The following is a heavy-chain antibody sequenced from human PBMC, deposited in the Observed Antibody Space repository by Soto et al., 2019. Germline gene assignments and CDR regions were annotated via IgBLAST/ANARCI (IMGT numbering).Heavy chain of an antibody. CDR3: MTHAVIYSRGH. CDR2: IKTVTDGGTT. V-gene: IGHV3-15*01. D-gene: IGHD6-25*01. CDR1: GLTLSNDG. J-gene: IGHJ4*02. Sequence: EVQLVESGGGLPNPGGSLSLSWAASGLTLSNDGMNGFRKAPGKGLEWVARIKTVTDGGTTDYAAPVKGRFFISRDDSKSTLYLQMNSLKTEDTAIYYCMTHAVIYSRGHWGQGTLVTVAS.